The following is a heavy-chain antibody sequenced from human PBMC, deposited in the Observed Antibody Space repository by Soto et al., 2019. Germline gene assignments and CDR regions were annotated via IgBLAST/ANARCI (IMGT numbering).Heavy chain of an antibody. V-gene: IGHV6-1*01. J-gene: IGHJ6*02. CDR3: ARVRIPAAPEDYYYGMGV. Sequence: SQTLSLTCAISGDSVSSNSAAWNWIRQSPSRGLEWLGRTYYRSKWYNDHAVSVKSRITINPDTSKNQFSLQLNSVTPEDTAVYYCARVRIPAAPEDYYYGMGVWGQGTTVTVSS. D-gene: IGHD2-2*01. CDR1: GDSVSSNSAA. CDR2: TYYRSKWYN.